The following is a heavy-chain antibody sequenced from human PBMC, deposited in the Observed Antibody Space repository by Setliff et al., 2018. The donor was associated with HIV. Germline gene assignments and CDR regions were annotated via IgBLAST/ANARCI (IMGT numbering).Heavy chain of an antibody. CDR1: GFTLSTYR. Sequence: GGSLRLSCVASGFTLSTYRMNWVRQAPGKGLEWVSSIIRDSSYIFDADSVKGRFTISRDNAQNSLYLQMNNLRVEDTAVYYCARDRSNWNYGKNYMDVWGKGTTVTV. CDR2: IIRDSSYI. J-gene: IGHJ6*03. V-gene: IGHV3-21*01. CDR3: ARDRSNWNYGKNYMDV. D-gene: IGHD1-7*01.